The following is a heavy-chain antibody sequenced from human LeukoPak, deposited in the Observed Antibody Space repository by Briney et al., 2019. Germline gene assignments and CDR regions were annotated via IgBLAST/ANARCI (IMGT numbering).Heavy chain of an antibody. CDR1: GFIFSTYG. D-gene: IGHD1-26*01. J-gene: IGHJ4*01. CDR3: AKDGQVGAIGYFDY. Sequence: GRSLRLSCAASGFIFSTYGMHWVRQAPGKGLEWVAVVWSGEKNKYYSDSVKGRFTITRDNSKNTRYLQLNSLRAEDTAVYYCAKDGQVGAIGYFDYRGQGTLVTVSS. CDR2: VWSGEKNK. V-gene: IGHV3-33*03.